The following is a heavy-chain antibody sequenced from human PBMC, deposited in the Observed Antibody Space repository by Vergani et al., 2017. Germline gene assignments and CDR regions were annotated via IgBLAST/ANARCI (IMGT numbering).Heavy chain of an antibody. J-gene: IGHJ4*02. Sequence: QGQMVQSGAEVKKPGASVKVSCKASGGKLSRYEISWVRQAPGQGLEWMGRIIPIFGTANYAQKFQGRVTITADESTSTAYMELSSLRSEDTAVYYCAREALKYYDSSGYYRFDYWGQVTLVTVSS. CDR2: IIPIFGTA. CDR1: GGKLSRYE. CDR3: AREALKYYDSSGYYRFDY. D-gene: IGHD3-22*01. V-gene: IGHV1-69*18.